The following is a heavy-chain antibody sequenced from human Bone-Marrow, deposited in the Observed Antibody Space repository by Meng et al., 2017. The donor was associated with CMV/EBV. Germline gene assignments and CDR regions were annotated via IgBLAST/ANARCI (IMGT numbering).Heavy chain of an antibody. J-gene: IGHJ3*02. V-gene: IGHV3-13*05. CDR2: IGTAGDP. D-gene: IGHD6-13*01. Sequence: GESLKISCAASGFTFSNYDMHWVRQATGKGLEWVSTIGTAGDPYYPGSVKGRFTVTRENAKNSLYLQMNSLRAGDTAVYYCARGLRAAAAHDAFDIWGQGTMVTVSS. CDR3: ARGLRAAAAHDAFDI. CDR1: GFTFSNYD.